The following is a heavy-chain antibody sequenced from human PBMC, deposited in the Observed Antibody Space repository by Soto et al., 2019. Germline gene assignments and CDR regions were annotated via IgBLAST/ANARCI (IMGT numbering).Heavy chain of an antibody. D-gene: IGHD3-9*01. Sequence: QVQLVESGGGVVQPGRSLRLSCAASGFTFSNYGVHWVRQAPGKGLEWVALIWFDGSSKYYADSVKGRFTISRDNSKNTLYLQMNSLRAEDTAVYYCAREITQGWTGNRSVDYWGQGTLVTVSS. V-gene: IGHV3-33*01. CDR2: IWFDGSSK. J-gene: IGHJ4*02. CDR1: GFTFSNYG. CDR3: AREITQGWTGNRSVDY.